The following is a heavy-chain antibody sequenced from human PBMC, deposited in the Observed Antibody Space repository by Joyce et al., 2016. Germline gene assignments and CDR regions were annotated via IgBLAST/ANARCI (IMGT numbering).Heavy chain of an antibody. J-gene: IGHJ2*01. D-gene: IGHD3-22*01. CDR3: ARAPSSLRVVDHHWYFDL. CDR1: GLIFSDYD. CDR2: SGIGGDR. V-gene: IGHV3-13*01. Sequence: EVQLVQSGGGLVQPGGSLRLSCVASGLIFSDYDVHWVRQTTGRRREGVWSSGIGGDRYYLGSVKCRFAISRENAKSSFYLQMNGLRAEDTAVYFCARAPSSLRVVDHHWYFDLWGRGTLVTVSS.